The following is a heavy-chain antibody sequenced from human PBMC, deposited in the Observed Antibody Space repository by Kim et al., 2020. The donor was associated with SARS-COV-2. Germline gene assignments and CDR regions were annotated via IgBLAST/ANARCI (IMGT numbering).Heavy chain of an antibody. CDR3: TVVLEWLRSGYYGMDV. CDR2: IRSEANSYAT. Sequence: GGSLILSCAASGFTFSGSAMHWVRQASGKGLEWVGRIRSEANSYATAYAASVKGRFTIARDDSKNTAYLQMNRLKTEDTAVYYSTVVLEWLRSGYYGMDV. J-gene: IGHJ6*01. CDR1: GFTFSGSA. V-gene: IGHV3-73*01. D-gene: IGHD5-12*01.